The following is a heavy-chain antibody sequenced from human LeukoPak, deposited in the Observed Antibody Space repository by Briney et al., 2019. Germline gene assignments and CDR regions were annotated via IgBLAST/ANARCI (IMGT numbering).Heavy chain of an antibody. CDR1: GYTFTSYG. Sequence: EASVKVSCKASGYTFTSYGISWVRQAPGQGLEWMGWISAYNGNTNYAQKLQGRVTMTTDTSTSTAYMELRSLRSDDTAVYYCARLRQDILTGYLSHRTFDYWGQGTLVTVSS. V-gene: IGHV1-18*01. CDR3: ARLRQDILTGYLSHRTFDY. D-gene: IGHD3-9*01. CDR2: ISAYNGNT. J-gene: IGHJ4*02.